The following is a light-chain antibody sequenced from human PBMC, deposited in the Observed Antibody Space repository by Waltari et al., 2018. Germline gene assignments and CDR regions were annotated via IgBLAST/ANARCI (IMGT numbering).Light chain of an antibody. Sequence: IVLTLSPGTVSLSPGDRVTLSCRASHSCDEYLAWYQQKPGQVPTLRIYGASHRAPGIPDRFAAGGSGTDFSLTITRVEPEDSAVCYCQQYGNSPITFGQGTRLEIK. CDR1: HSCDEY. J-gene: IGKJ5*01. CDR3: QQYGNSPIT. CDR2: GAS. V-gene: IGKV3-20*01.